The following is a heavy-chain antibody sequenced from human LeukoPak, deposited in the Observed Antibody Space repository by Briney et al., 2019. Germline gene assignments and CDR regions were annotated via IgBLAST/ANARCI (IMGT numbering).Heavy chain of an antibody. V-gene: IGHV3-30*04. CDR2: ISYDGSNK. D-gene: IGHD3-10*01. Sequence: GRSLRLSCAASGFTFSSYAMHWVRQAPGKGLEWVAVISYDGSNKYYADSVKSRFTISRDNSKNTLYLQMNSLRAEDTAVYYCARESILYGSGSYYFDYWGQGTLVTVSS. CDR1: GFTFSSYA. J-gene: IGHJ4*02. CDR3: ARESILYGSGSYYFDY.